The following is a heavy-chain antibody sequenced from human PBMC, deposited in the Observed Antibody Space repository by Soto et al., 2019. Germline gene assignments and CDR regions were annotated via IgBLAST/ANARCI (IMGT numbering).Heavy chain of an antibody. CDR1: GGSISSGDYY. CDR3: ASFGDSRYYSDY. J-gene: IGHJ4*02. V-gene: IGHV4-30-4*01. D-gene: IGHD2-21*01. Sequence: SETLSLTCTVSGGSISSGDYYWSWIRQPPGKGLEWIGYIYYSGSTYYNPSLKSRVTISVDTSKNQFSLKLSSVTAADTAVYYCASFGDSRYYSDYWGQGTLVTVSS. CDR2: IYYSGST.